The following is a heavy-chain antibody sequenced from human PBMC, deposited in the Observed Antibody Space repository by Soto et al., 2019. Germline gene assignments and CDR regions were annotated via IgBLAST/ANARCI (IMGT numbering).Heavy chain of an antibody. V-gene: IGHV4-59*01. CDR1: GGSISSYY. J-gene: IGHJ6*03. D-gene: IGHD5-18*01. Sequence: SETLSLTCTVSGGSISSYYWSWIRQPPGKGLEWIGYIYYSGSTNYNPSLKSRVTISVDTSKNQFSLKLSSVTAADTAVYYCARTYSYGLEHYYYYMDVWGKGTTVTVSS. CDR3: ARTYSYGLEHYYYYMDV. CDR2: IYYSGST.